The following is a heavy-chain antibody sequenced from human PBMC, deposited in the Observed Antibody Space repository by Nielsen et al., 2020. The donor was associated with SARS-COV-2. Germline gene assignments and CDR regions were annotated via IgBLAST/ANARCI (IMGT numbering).Heavy chain of an antibody. V-gene: IGHV3-66*01. CDR1: GFTISSSF. CDR2: IYTDGST. Sequence: GESLKISCGASGFTISSSFMSWVRQAAGKGLDWVSVIYTDGSTSHADSVKGRFTISRDNSKNTLYLQMNSLRAEDTAVYYCARETIEHTSSFFDFWGQGTLVTVSS. J-gene: IGHJ4*02. D-gene: IGHD6-6*01. CDR3: ARETIEHTSSFFDF.